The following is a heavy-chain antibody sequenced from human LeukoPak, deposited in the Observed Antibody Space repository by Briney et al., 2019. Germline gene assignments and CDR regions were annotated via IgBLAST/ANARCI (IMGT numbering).Heavy chain of an antibody. Sequence: GGSLRLSCAASGFTFSTFAMSWVRQAPGKGLEWVSAIADNGRSPSYSDSVKGRFTISRDNSKNTVSLQMSSLRAEDTALYYCVKDGLAFCGGDCYSYFDYWGQGTLVTVSS. CDR2: IADNGRSP. J-gene: IGHJ4*02. V-gene: IGHV3-23*01. CDR3: VKDGLAFCGGDCYSYFDY. CDR1: GFTFSTFA. D-gene: IGHD2-21*02.